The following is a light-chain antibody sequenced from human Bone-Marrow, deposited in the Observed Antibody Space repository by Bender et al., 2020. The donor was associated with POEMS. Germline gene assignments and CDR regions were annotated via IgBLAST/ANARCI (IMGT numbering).Light chain of an antibody. J-gene: IGLJ3*02. CDR1: SSDVGSYNL. Sequence: QSALTQPASVSGSPGQSITISCTGTSSDVGSYNLVSWYQQYPGKAPKLMIYEVTKRPSGVSNRFSGSKSANTASLTISGLQAEDEADYYCTSYTSSKTWVFGGGTRLTVL. CDR3: TSYTSSKTWV. CDR2: EVT. V-gene: IGLV2-14*02.